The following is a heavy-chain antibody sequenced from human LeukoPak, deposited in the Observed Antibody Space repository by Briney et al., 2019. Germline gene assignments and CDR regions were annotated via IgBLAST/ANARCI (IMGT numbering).Heavy chain of an antibody. CDR1: GFTVSSNY. V-gene: IGHV3-53*01. CDR2: IYSGGST. CDR3: ATTSGSYFRALSPDY. Sequence: GGSLRLSCAASGFTVSSNYMSWVRQAPGKGLEWVSVIYSGGSTYYADSVKGRFTISRDNSKNTLYLQMNSLRAEDTAVYYCATTSGSYFRALSPDYWGQGTLVTVSS. D-gene: IGHD1-26*01. J-gene: IGHJ4*02.